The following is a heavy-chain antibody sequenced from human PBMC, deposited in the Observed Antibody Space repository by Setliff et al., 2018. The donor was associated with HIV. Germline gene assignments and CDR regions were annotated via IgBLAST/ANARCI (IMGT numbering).Heavy chain of an antibody. J-gene: IGHJ3*02. CDR2: INPNSGGT. V-gene: IGHV1-2*06. CDR3: ARDGGYSVHQWFGDAFDI. CDR1: GYTFTGYY. Sequence: ASVKVSCKASGYTFTGYYMHWVRQAPGQGLEWMGRINPNSGGTKYAQKFQGRVTITADESTSTAYMELSSLTSEDTAVYYCARDGGYSVHQWFGDAFDIWGQGTMVTVSS. D-gene: IGHD5-12*01.